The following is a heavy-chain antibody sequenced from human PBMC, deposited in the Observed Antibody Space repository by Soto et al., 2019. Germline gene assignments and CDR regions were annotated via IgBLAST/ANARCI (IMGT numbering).Heavy chain of an antibody. J-gene: IGHJ5*02. V-gene: IGHV1-8*01. CDR3: ARMAMFGSLSCFDL. D-gene: IGHD3-10*01. Sequence: AAVKLSCKASGYSFTNNDVSWVRQATGQGLEWMGWMNPGSGDTGYAQKFQGRVTMTRDISIATAYMELSSLRSDDTAIYYCARMAMFGSLSCFDLWCQGPLVTVFS. CDR1: GYSFTNND. CDR2: MNPGSGDT.